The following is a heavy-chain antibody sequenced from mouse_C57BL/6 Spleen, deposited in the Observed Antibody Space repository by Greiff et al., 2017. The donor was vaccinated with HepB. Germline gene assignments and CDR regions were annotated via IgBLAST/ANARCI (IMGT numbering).Heavy chain of an antibody. D-gene: IGHD2-10*01. V-gene: IGHV1-59*01. CDR1: GYTFTSYW. Sequence: VQLQQPGAELVRPGTSVKLSCKASGYTFTSYWMHWVKQRPGQGLEWIGVIDPSDSYTNYNQKFKGKATLTVDTSSSTAYMQLSSLTSEDSAVYYCARKGAYYSFDYWGQGTTLTVSS. CDR2: IDPSDSYT. J-gene: IGHJ2*01. CDR3: ARKGAYYSFDY.